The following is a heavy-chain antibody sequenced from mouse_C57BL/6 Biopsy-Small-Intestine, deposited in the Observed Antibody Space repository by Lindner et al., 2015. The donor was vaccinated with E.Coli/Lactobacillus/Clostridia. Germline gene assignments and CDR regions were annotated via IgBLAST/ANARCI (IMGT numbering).Heavy chain of an antibody. CDR1: GGTFSSYA. V-gene: IGHV1-81*01. CDR3: ARRYCSRTYCNGIDY. Sequence: SVKVSCKASGGTFSSYAISWVRQASGQGLEWMGGIIPIFDATYHAQKFQGRVTITADESTSTAYMELRSLRSEDTAVYYCARRYCSRTYCNGIDYWGQGTLVTVSS. D-gene: IGHD1-1*01. J-gene: IGHJ4*01. CDR2: IIPIFDAT.